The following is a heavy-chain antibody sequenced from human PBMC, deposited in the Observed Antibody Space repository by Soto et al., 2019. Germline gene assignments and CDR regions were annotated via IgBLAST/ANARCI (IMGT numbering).Heavy chain of an antibody. CDR1: GGSISSGGYY. Sequence: PSETLSLTCTVSGGSISSGGYYWIWIRQPPGKGLEWIGYIYYSGSTNYNPYLKSRVTLSVDKSKNQFSLKLGSVTAADKAVYFCAAVDVDTAMEKNYYYYGFDFWGQGTLVTVSS. V-gene: IGHV4-61*05. CDR2: IYYSGST. J-gene: IGHJ6*02. D-gene: IGHD5-18*01. CDR3: AAVDVDTAMEKNYYYYGFDF.